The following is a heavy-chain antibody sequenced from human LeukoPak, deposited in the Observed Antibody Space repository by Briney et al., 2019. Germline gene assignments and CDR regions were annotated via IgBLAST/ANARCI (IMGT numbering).Heavy chain of an antibody. CDR2: IYHSGST. Sequence: PSETLSLTCTVSGGSISSGGYYWSWIRQPPGKGLEWIGYIYHSGSTYYNPSLKSRVTISVDRSKNQFSLKLSSVTAADTAVYYCARESSSNTSGSTPDLDYWGQGTLVTVSS. CDR3: ARESSSNTSGSTPDLDY. V-gene: IGHV4-30-2*01. D-gene: IGHD6-13*01. J-gene: IGHJ4*02. CDR1: GGSISSGGYY.